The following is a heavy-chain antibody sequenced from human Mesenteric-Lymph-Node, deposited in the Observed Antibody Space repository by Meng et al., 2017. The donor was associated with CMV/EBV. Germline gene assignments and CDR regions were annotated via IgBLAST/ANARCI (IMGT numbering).Heavy chain of an antibody. V-gene: IGHV1-2*02. CDR3: ARDYFHSSGYNWRGAFDI. CDR1: GYTFTGYY. D-gene: IGHD3-22*01. Sequence: ASVKVSCKASGYTFTGYYIHWVRQAPGQGLEWMGWINPNFGGTDYAQKFQGRVTMTRDTSISTAYMELSRLSSDDTAVYYCARDYFHSSGYNWRGAFDIRGQGTMVTVSS. J-gene: IGHJ3*02. CDR2: INPNFGGT.